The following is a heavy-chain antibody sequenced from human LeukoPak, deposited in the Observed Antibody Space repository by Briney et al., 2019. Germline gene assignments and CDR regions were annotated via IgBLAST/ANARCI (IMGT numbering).Heavy chain of an antibody. V-gene: IGHV4-4*09. CDR1: GGSISSYY. CDR3: ARNYDFWSVHNWFDP. D-gene: IGHD3-3*01. Sequence: SETLSLTCTVSGGSISSYYWSWIRQPPGKGLEWIGYIYTSGSTNYNPSLKNRVTISVDTSKNQFSLKLSSVTAADTAVYYCARNYDFWSVHNWFDPWGQGTLVTVSS. CDR2: IYTSGST. J-gene: IGHJ5*02.